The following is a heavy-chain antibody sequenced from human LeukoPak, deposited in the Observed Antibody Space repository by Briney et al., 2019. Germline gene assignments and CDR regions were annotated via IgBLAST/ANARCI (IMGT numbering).Heavy chain of an antibody. D-gene: IGHD2-2*01. Sequence: PGGSLRLSCAASGFSFGHYGMHWVRQAPGKGLEWVAVINYHGGGKFYADSVKGRFTISRDNSKNTLYLEMNSLRVEDTALYYCAAVVPAAPTGHYYGIDVWGQGATVTVSS. CDR2: INYHGGGK. CDR3: AAVVPAAPTGHYYGIDV. J-gene: IGHJ6*02. CDR1: GFSFGHYG. V-gene: IGHV3-30*03.